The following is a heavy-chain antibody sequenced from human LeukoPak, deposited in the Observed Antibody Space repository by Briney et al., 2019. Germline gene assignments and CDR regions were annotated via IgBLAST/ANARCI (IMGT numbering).Heavy chain of an antibody. CDR1: GGSISSYY. J-gene: IGHJ4*02. CDR2: IYYSGST. Sequence: PSETLSLTCTVCGGSISSYYWSLIRQPPGKGLEWIGYIYYSGSTNYNPSLKSRVTISVDTSKNQFSLKLSSVTAADTAVYYCAGHHPRNTVDFWGQGTLVTVSS. CDR3: AGHHPRNTVDF. D-gene: IGHD2/OR15-2a*01. V-gene: IGHV4-59*08.